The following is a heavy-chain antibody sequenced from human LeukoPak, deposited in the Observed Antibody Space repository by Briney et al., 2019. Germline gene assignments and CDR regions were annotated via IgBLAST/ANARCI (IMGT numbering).Heavy chain of an antibody. V-gene: IGHV1-69*13. J-gene: IGHJ5*02. D-gene: IGHD3-10*01. CDR1: GGTFSSYA. Sequence: ASVKVSCKASGGTFSSYAISWVRQAPGQGLEWMGGIIPIFGTANYAQKFQGRVTITADESTRTAYMELSSLRSEDTAVYYCARDSDYYGSGSYRYNWFDPWGQGTLVTVSS. CDR2: IIPIFGTA. CDR3: ARDSDYYGSGSYRYNWFDP.